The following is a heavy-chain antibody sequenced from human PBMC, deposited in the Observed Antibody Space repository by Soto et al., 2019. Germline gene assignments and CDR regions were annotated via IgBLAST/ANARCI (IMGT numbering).Heavy chain of an antibody. D-gene: IGHD2-2*01. CDR3: AKDLEVVVVPAAISY. CDR2: ISGSGGST. CDR1: GFTFSSYA. Sequence: GGSLRLSCAASGFTFSSYAMSWVRQAPGKGLEWVSAISGSGGSTYYADSVKGRFTISRDNSKNTLYLQMNSLRAEDTAVYYCAKDLEVVVVPAAISYWGQGTLVTVSS. V-gene: IGHV3-23*01. J-gene: IGHJ4*02.